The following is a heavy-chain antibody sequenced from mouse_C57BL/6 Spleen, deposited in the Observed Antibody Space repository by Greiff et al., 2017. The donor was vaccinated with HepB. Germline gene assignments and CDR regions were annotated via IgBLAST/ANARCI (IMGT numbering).Heavy chain of an antibody. D-gene: IGHD2-3*01. CDR2: IHPNSGST. Sequence: VQLQQPGAELVKPGASVKLSCKASGYTFTSYWMHWVKQRPGQGLEWIGMIHPNSGSTNYNEKFKSKATLTVDKSSSTAYMQLSSLTSEDSAVYYCARGDGQGWYFDVWGTGTTVTVSS. V-gene: IGHV1-64*01. CDR3: ARGDGQGWYFDV. CDR1: GYTFTSYW. J-gene: IGHJ1*03.